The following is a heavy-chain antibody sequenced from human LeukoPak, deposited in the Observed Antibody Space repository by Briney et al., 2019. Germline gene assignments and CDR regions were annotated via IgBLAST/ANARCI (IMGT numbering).Heavy chain of an antibody. Sequence: PSETLSLTCAVSGGSISSGTYSWSWIRQPPGKGLEWIGHIYDRGTTYYNPSLKSRVTISLERSRNQFSLKLTSLTAADTAVYYCVKGARRLVGGWFDPWGQGTPVIVSS. CDR3: VKGARRLVGGWFDP. D-gene: IGHD6-6*01. CDR2: IYDRGTT. J-gene: IGHJ5*02. CDR1: GGSISSGTYS. V-gene: IGHV4-30-2*01.